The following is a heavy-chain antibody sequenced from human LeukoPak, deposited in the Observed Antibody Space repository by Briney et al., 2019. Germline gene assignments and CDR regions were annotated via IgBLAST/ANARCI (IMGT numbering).Heavy chain of an antibody. CDR1: GGSISSNN. J-gene: IGHJ4*02. D-gene: IGHD3-10*01. Sequence: GTLSLTCAVSGGSISSNNWWSWVRQPPGKGLEWVSGISGSGGASYYADSVKGRFTISRDDSHNTLYLQMNSLRAEDTAVYFCARGGVDYYGSGTYYLMYYFDYWGQGALVTVSS. V-gene: IGHV3-23*01. CDR2: ISGSGGAS. CDR3: ARGGVDYYGSGTYYLMYYFDY.